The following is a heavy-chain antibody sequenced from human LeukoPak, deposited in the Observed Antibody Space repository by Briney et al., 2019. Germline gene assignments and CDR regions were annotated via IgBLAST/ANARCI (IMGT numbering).Heavy chain of an antibody. Sequence: GRSLRLSCAASGFTFDDYAMHWVRQAPGKGLEWVSGISWNSGSIGYAESVKGRFTISRDNAKNSLYLQMNSLRAEDTALYYCAKDRTHLGVTLGYYFDYWGQGTLVTVSS. V-gene: IGHV3-9*01. J-gene: IGHJ4*02. CDR1: GFTFDDYA. CDR3: AKDRTHLGVTLGYYFDY. D-gene: IGHD3-22*01. CDR2: ISWNSGSI.